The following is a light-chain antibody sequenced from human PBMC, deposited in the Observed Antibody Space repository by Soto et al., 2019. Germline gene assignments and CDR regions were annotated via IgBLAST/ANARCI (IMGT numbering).Light chain of an antibody. V-gene: IGKV3-11*01. CDR1: QSVSTF. CDR2: NAS. Sequence: EIVLTQSPATMSLSPGARAILSCRASQSVSTFLAWFQQTPGQPPRLLIYNASNRTTGIPARFSGSGSGTDFILTISSLEPEDFVVYYCQQRGDWHQIPVGHGTRLEIK. CDR3: QQRGDWHQIP. J-gene: IGKJ5*01.